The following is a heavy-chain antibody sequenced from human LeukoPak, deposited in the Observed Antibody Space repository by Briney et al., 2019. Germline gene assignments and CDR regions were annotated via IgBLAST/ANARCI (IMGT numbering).Heavy chain of an antibody. CDR2: INHSGST. Sequence: PSETLSLTCAVYGGSFSGYYWSWIRQPPGKGLEWIGEINHSGSTNYNPSLKSRVTISVDTSKNQFSLKLSSVTAADTAVYYCARSITIGYYYYYGMDVWGQGTTVTVSS. J-gene: IGHJ6*02. CDR3: ARSITIGYYYYYGMDV. CDR1: GGSFSGYY. D-gene: IGHD3-3*01. V-gene: IGHV4-34*01.